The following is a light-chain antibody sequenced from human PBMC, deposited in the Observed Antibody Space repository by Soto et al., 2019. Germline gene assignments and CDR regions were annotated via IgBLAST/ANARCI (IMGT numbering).Light chain of an antibody. CDR2: GAS. CDR3: QQYGSSSMYT. J-gene: IGKJ2*01. Sequence: EIVLTQSPGTLSLSPGERATLSCRASQSVSSNYLAWYQQKPGQAPRLLIYGASYRATGIPDRFSGSGSGTDFAITISRLELEDFGVYSCQQYGSSSMYTFGQGTKLEIK. CDR1: QSVSSNY. V-gene: IGKV3-20*01.